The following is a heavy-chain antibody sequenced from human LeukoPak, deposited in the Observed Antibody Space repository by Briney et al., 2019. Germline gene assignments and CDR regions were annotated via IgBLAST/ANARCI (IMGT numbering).Heavy chain of an antibody. Sequence: GGSLRLSCAASGFTFSRYGMHWVRQAPGKGLEWVGRITTKRSNYATAYTASVKGRFTISRHDSENTAYLQMNSLKTEDTALYYCTTYRSGHYWGQGTLVTVSS. CDR2: ITTKRSNYAT. CDR1: GFTFSRYG. V-gene: IGHV3-73*01. J-gene: IGHJ4*02. D-gene: IGHD6-19*01. CDR3: TTYRSGHY.